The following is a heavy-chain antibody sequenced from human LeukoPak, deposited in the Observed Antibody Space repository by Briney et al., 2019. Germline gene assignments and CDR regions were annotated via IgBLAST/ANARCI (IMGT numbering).Heavy chain of an antibody. D-gene: IGHD3-22*01. V-gene: IGHV4-38-2*02. CDR1: GYSISSGYH. J-gene: IGHJ4*02. CDR3: ARVTGYMIEDYFDY. CDR2: IYHSGST. Sequence: SETLSLTCTVSGYSISSGYHWGWIRQPPGKGLEWIGSIYHSGSTYYNPSLKSRVTISVETSKNQFSLKLSSVTAADTAVYYCARVTGYMIEDYFDYWGQGTLVTVSS.